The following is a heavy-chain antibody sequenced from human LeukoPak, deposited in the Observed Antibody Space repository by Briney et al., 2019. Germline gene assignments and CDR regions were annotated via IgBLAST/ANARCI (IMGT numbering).Heavy chain of an antibody. V-gene: IGHV3-30*02. Sequence: PGGSLRLSCAASGFTFNTYGMHWVRQAPGKGLEWVAFIRFDGNKKYYADSVKGRFTISRDNSKNTLYLQMNSLRVDDTAVYYCAKGWNWGYFEYWGQGTLVTVSS. CDR2: IRFDGNKK. J-gene: IGHJ4*02. CDR3: AKGWNWGYFEY. CDR1: GFTFNTYG. D-gene: IGHD7-27*01.